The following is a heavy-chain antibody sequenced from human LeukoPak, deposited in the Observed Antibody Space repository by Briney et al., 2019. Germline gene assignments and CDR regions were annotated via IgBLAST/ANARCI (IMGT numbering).Heavy chain of an antibody. CDR1: GYTFTGYY. Sequence: SVKVSCKASGYTFTGYYIHWLRQAPGQGLEWMGGIIPIFGTANYAQKFQGRVTITTDESTSTAYMELSSLRSEDTAVYYCARESSSGWYSYFDYWGQGTLVTVSS. CDR3: ARESSSGWYSYFDY. D-gene: IGHD6-19*01. CDR2: IIPIFGTA. V-gene: IGHV1-69*05. J-gene: IGHJ4*02.